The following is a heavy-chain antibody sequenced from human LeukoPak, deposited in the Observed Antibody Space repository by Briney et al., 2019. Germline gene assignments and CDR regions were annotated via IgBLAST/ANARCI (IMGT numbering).Heavy chain of an antibody. Sequence: GGSLRLSCAASGFTFSSYGMHWVRQAPGKGLEWVAFIRYDGSNKYYADSVKGRFTISRDNFKNTLYLQMNSLRAEDTAVYYCAKELYYGSGSPNLFGMDVWGKGTTVTTSS. CDR1: GFTFSSYG. D-gene: IGHD3-10*01. CDR3: AKELYYGSGSPNLFGMDV. J-gene: IGHJ6*03. CDR2: IRYDGSNK. V-gene: IGHV3-30*02.